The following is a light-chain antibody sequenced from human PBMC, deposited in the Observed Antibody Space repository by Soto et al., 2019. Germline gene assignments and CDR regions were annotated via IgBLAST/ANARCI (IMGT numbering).Light chain of an antibody. CDR2: RAS. CDR1: QSVGSN. J-gene: IGKJ4*01. Sequence: EVVMTHSPATLSVSPGERTSLSCRASQSVGSNLGWYQKKPGQAPRLLIYRASTRATGIPARFSGSGSGTEFTLTISSLQSEDIAVYYCQQYAKWPLTFGGGTKVEIK. V-gene: IGKV3-15*01. CDR3: QQYAKWPLT.